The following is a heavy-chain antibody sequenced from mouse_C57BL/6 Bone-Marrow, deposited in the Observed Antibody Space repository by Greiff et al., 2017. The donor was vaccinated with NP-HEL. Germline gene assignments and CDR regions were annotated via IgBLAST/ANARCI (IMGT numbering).Heavy chain of an antibody. D-gene: IGHD1-1*01. Sequence: VQLKQSGPELVKPGASVKISCKASGYSFTDYNMNWVKQSNGKSLEWIGVINPNYGTTSYNQKFKGKATLTVDQSSSTAYMQLNSLTSEDSAVYYCAIYYYGSSPWYFDVWGTGTTVTVSS. CDR1: GYSFTDYN. CDR3: AIYYYGSSPWYFDV. V-gene: IGHV1-39*01. J-gene: IGHJ1*03. CDR2: INPNYGTT.